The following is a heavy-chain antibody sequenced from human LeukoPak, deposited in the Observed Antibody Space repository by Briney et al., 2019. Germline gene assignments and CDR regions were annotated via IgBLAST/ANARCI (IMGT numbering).Heavy chain of an antibody. CDR2: IYSGGST. CDR1: GFTVSSNY. V-gene: IGHV3-53*05. J-gene: IGHJ4*02. Sequence: GGSLRLSCAASGFTVSSNYMSWVRQAPGKGLEWVSVIYSGGSTYYADSVKGRFTISRDNSRSTLYLQMNSLRPEDTAIYYCAREGYYGSGSPPSLYFDYWGQGTLVTVSS. CDR3: AREGYYGSGSPPSLYFDY. D-gene: IGHD3-10*01.